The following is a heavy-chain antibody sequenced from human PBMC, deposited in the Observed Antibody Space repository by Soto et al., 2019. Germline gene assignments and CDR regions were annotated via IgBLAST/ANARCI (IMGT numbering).Heavy chain of an antibody. D-gene: IGHD3-16*02. CDR2: LYWDNDR. J-gene: IGHJ3*01. CDR1: GFSLSTKGVG. Sequence: QITLKESGPTLVTPTQPLTLTCAFSGFSLSTKGVGVGWIRQPPGKALEWLAVLYWDNDRRYCSSLTSTLAITNDTSINQVVRTTTALDPVNTATYYCAQVTITYGGVIGVDAFGFWGEGTMVTVSS. V-gene: IGHV2-5*02. CDR3: AQVTITYGGVIGVDAFGF.